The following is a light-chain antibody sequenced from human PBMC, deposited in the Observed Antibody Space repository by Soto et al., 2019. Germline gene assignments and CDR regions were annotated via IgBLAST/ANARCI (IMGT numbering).Light chain of an antibody. V-gene: IGLV1-51*01. J-gene: IGLJ2*01. CDR3: GTWDSRLSAPS. CDR1: SSNIGNNY. CDR2: DNN. Sequence: QSVLTQPPSVSAAPGQKVTISCSGSSSNIGNNYVSWYQQLPGTAPKLLIYDNNKRPSGIPDRFSGSKSGTSATRGITGLQTGDEADYYCGTWDSRLSAPSFGGGTQLTVL.